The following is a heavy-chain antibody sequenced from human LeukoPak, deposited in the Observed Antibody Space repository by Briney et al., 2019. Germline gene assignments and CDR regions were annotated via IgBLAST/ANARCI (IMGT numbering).Heavy chain of an antibody. J-gene: IGHJ4*02. CDR3: AKIGLSGGDSSGYPFDY. D-gene: IGHD3-22*01. Sequence: GGSLRLSCAASGFTFSSYGMHWVRQAPGKGLEWVAVISYDGSNKYYADSVKGRFTISRDNSKNTLYLQMNSLRAEDTAVYYCAKIGLSGGDSSGYPFDYWGQGTLVTVSS. CDR1: GFTFSSYG. CDR2: ISYDGSNK. V-gene: IGHV3-30*18.